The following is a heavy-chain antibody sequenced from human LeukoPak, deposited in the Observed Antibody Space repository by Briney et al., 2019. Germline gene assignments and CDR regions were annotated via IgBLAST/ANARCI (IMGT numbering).Heavy chain of an antibody. Sequence: GGSLRLSCVVSGLTFSSYSMSWVRQAPGKGLDWVSGISASGGDTWYPDSVKGRFTISRDNSKNTLFLQMSSLRVEDTAMYYCAKDAAGPEYWGQGTLVAVSS. CDR1: GLTFSSYS. CDR3: AKDAAGPEY. CDR2: ISASGGDT. V-gene: IGHV3-23*01. D-gene: IGHD6-13*01. J-gene: IGHJ4*02.